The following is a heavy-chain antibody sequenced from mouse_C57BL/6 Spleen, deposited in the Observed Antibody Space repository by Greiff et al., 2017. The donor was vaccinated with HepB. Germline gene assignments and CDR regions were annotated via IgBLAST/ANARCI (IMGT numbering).Heavy chain of an antibody. CDR2: INPSTGGT. J-gene: IGHJ2*01. Sequence: VQLQQSGPELVKPGASVKISCKASGYSFTGYYMNWVKQSPEKSLEWIGEINPSTGGTTYNQKFKAKATLTVDKSSSTAYMQLKSLTSEDSAVYYCARGLYENWGQGTTLTVSS. V-gene: IGHV1-42*01. CDR3: ARGLYEN. D-gene: IGHD1-1*01. CDR1: GYSFTGYY.